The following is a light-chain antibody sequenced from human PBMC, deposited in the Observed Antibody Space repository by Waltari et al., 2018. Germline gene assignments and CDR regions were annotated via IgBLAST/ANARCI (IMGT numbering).Light chain of an antibody. V-gene: IGKV3-11*01. CDR2: DAS. J-gene: IGKJ1*01. CDR3: QRRSNSPPWT. CDR1: QSVSTS. Sequence: EIVLTQSPVTLSLSLGERATLSCRASQSVSTSLAWYQHRPGQAPRLLIYDASTRATGIPARFSGSGSGTDFTLTISSLEPEDFAVYYCQRRSNSPPWTFGQGTTVEVK.